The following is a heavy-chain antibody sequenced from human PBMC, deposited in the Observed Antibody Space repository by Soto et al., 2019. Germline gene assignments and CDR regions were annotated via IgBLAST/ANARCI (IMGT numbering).Heavy chain of an antibody. CDR1: GFTFSSYG. D-gene: IGHD1-26*01. CDR2: IWYDGSNK. CDR3: ARDGPGEWELLGPLDY. J-gene: IGHJ4*02. Sequence: LSLTCAASGFTFSSYGMHWVRQAPGKGLEWVAVIWYDGSNKYYADSVKGRFTISRDNSKNTLYLQMNSLRAEDTAVYYCARDGPGEWELLGPLDYWGQGTLVTVSS. V-gene: IGHV3-33*01.